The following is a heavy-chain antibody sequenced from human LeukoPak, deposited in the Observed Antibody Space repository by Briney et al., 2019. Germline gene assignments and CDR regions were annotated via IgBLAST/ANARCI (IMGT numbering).Heavy chain of an antibody. Sequence: GGSLRLSCAASGFTFSDFTLHWVRQAPGKGLEWVSVISYDGNNKYYAHSVKGRFTISRDNSKNTLYLQMNSLRAEDTAVYYCAGTVGIVGATTGIDYWGQGTLVTVSS. CDR1: GFTFSDFT. D-gene: IGHD1-26*01. CDR2: ISYDGNNK. J-gene: IGHJ4*02. CDR3: AGTVGIVGATTGIDY. V-gene: IGHV3-30-3*01.